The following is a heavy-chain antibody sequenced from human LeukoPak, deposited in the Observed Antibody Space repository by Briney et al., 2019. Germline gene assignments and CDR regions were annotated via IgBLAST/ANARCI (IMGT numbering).Heavy chain of an antibody. Sequence: ASVKVSCKASGYTFSSYYMHWVRQAPGQGLEWMGIINPSGGSTSYAQKFQGRVTMTRDTSTSTVYMELSSLRSEDTAVYYCARDVNSGSYLGPPSYWGQGTLVTVSS. J-gene: IGHJ4*02. CDR2: INPSGGST. D-gene: IGHD1-26*01. V-gene: IGHV1-46*01. CDR3: ARDVNSGSYLGPPSY. CDR1: GYTFSSYY.